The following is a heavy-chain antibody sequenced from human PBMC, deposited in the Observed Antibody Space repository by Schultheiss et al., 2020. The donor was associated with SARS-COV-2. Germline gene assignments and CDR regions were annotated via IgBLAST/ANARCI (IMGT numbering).Heavy chain of an antibody. CDR3: ARNEYSSSSGPDY. V-gene: IGHV3-48*01. J-gene: IGHJ4*02. CDR2: ISSSSSTI. Sequence: GGSLRLSCAASGFTVSSNYMSWVRQAPGKGLEWVSYISSSSSTIYYADSVKGRFTISRDNAKNSLYLQMNSLRAEDTAIYYCARNEYSSSSGPDYWGQGTLVTVSS. D-gene: IGHD6-6*01. CDR1: GFTVSSNY.